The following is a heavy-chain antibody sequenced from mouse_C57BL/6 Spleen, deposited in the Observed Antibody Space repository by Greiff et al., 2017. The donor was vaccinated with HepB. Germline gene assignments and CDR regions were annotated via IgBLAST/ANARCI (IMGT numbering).Heavy chain of an antibody. CDR2: ISSGGSYT. J-gene: IGHJ4*01. Sequence: EVQRVESGGDLVKPGGSLKLSCAASGFTFSSYGMSWVRQTPDKRLEWVATISSGGSYTYYPDSVKGRFTISRYNAKNTLYLQMSSLKSEDTAMYYCARQITTVYAMDYWGQGTSVTVSS. CDR1: GFTFSSYG. V-gene: IGHV5-6*01. D-gene: IGHD1-1*01. CDR3: ARQITTVYAMDY.